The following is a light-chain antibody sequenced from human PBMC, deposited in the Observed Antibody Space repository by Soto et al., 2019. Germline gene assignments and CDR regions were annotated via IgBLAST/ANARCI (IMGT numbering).Light chain of an antibody. CDR3: HSYVSSMSGWV. J-gene: IGLJ3*02. V-gene: IGLV1-40*01. Sequence: QSVLTQPPSVAGAPGPRVTISCTWSSSNIGAGYDVHWYQQQPGTAPQLLIYGNSNRPSGVPDRFSGSKSGTAASLAITGLLAEDEADYYFHSYVSSMSGWVFGGGTKVPVL. CDR2: GNS. CDR1: SSNIGAGYD.